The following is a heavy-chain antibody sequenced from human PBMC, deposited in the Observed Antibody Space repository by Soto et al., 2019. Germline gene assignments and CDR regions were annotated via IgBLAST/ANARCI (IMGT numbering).Heavy chain of an antibody. D-gene: IGHD4-17*01. Sequence: QVQLVESGGGVFQPGRSLRLSCAASGFTFSSYGMHWVRQAPGKGLEWVAVIWYDGSNKYYADSVKGRFTISRDNAKNTLYLQMNSLRAEDTAVYYCARGSHAYGDYVGIPFDYWGQGTLVTVSS. CDR2: IWYDGSNK. V-gene: IGHV3-33*01. CDR3: ARGSHAYGDYVGIPFDY. J-gene: IGHJ4*02. CDR1: GFTFSSYG.